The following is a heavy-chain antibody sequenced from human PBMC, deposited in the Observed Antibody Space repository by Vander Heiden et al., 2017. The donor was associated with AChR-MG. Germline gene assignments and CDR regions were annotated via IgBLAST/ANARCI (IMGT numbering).Heavy chain of an antibody. CDR2: IGTAGDT. CDR3: ARGLEWYGMDV. Sequence: EVQLVESGGGLVQPGGSLTLSCAASGFTFSSYDMHWVRQATGKGREWVSAIGTAGDTYYPGSVKGRFTISRENAKNSLYLQMNSLRAGDTAVYYCARGLEWYGMDVWGKGTTVTVSS. D-gene: IGHD3-3*01. J-gene: IGHJ6*04. V-gene: IGHV3-13*01. CDR1: GFTFSSYD.